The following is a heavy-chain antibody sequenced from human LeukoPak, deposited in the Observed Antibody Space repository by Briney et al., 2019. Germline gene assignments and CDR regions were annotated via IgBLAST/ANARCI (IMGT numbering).Heavy chain of an antibody. D-gene: IGHD6-6*01. CDR2: INSKSGGT. Sequence: ASVKVSCKSSGYTFTGYYMHWVRQAPGQGLEWMGWINSKSGGTNYAQKFQGRVTMTRDTSSLTAYMELSRLRSDDTAVYYCAREAYSTSSFDYWGQGTLVTVSS. CDR1: GYTFTGYY. CDR3: AREAYSTSSFDY. J-gene: IGHJ4*02. V-gene: IGHV1-2*02.